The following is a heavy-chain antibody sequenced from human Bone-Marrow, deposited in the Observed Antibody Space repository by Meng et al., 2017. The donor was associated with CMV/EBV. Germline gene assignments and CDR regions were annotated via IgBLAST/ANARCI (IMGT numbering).Heavy chain of an antibody. CDR3: VRAGVGVFGYCSSTSCQYNNWVDP. CDR1: GYTFTSYY. V-gene: IGHV1-46*01. CDR2: INPSGGST. J-gene: IGHJ5*02. Sequence: ASVKVSFKASGYTFTSYYRHWVRQAPGQGLEWMGIINPSGGSTSYAQKFQGRVTMTRDTYTSTVYMELSSLRSEDTAVYYCVRAGVGVFGYCSSTSCQYNNWVDPWGHGTLVTVSS. D-gene: IGHD2-2*01.